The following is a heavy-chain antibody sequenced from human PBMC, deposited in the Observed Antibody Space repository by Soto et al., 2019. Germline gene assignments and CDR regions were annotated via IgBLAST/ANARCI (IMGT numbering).Heavy chain of an antibody. CDR3: AHFSDLEWFDP. V-gene: IGHV4-59*01. CDR2: IFYTGST. CDR1: GGSISRYF. Sequence: QVQLQESGPGLVRPSETLSLTCTVSGGSISRYFWSWIRQSPGKGLEWIGYIFYTGSTTYNPSLKSRVTVSIDTSKNPFSLKLSSWTAADTAVYYCAHFSDLEWFDPWGQGTLVTVSS. D-gene: IGHD2-21*01. J-gene: IGHJ5*02.